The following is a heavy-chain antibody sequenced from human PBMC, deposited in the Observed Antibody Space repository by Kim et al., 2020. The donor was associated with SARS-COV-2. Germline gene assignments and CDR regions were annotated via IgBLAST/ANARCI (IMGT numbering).Heavy chain of an antibody. J-gene: IGHJ6*02. Sequence: GGSLRLSCAASGFTFDDYAMHWVRQAPGKGLEWVSLISWDGGSTYYADSVKGRFTISRDNSKNSLYLQMNSLRAEDTALYYCAKGGYYGSGSYWENYYGMDVWGQGTTVTVSS. CDR2: ISWDGGST. D-gene: IGHD3-10*01. V-gene: IGHV3-43D*03. CDR3: AKGGYYGSGSYWENYYGMDV. CDR1: GFTFDDYA.